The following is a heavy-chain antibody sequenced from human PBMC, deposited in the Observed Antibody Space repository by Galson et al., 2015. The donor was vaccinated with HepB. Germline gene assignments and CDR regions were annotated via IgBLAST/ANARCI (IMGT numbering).Heavy chain of an antibody. D-gene: IGHD7-27*01. J-gene: IGHJ4*02. V-gene: IGHV1-3*01. Sequence: SVKVSCKASGYTFTSYAMHWVRQAPGQRLEWMGWINAGNGNTKYSQKFQGRVTITRDTSASTAYMELSSLRSEDTAVYYCARTGPKGIRLGTPLPDYWGQGTLVTVSS. CDR3: ARTGPKGIRLGTPLPDY. CDR1: GYTFTSYA. CDR2: INAGNGNT.